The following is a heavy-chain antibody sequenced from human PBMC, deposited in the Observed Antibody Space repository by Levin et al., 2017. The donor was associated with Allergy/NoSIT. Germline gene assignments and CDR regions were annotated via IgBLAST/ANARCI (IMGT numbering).Heavy chain of an antibody. V-gene: IGHV3-23*01. CDR1: GFTFSSYA. D-gene: IGHD3-10*01. Sequence: PGGSLRLSCAASGFTFSSYAMSWVRQAPGKGLEWVSAISGSGGSTYYADSVKGRFTISRDNSKNTLYLQMNSLRAEDTAVYYCAKEVGRRYYYGSGSLDYWGQGTLVTVSS. CDR2: ISGSGGST. J-gene: IGHJ4*02. CDR3: AKEVGRRYYYGSGSLDY.